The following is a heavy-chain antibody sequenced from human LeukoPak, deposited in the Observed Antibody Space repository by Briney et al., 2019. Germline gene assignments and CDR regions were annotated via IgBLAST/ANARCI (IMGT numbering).Heavy chain of an antibody. V-gene: IGHV4-61*02. CDR2: IYTSGST. CDR3: ARLPTNDYYYDSSGDGDY. J-gene: IGHJ4*02. Sequence: SETLSLTCTVSGGSISSGSYYWSWIRQPAGKGLEWIGRIYTSGSTNYNPSLKSRVTISVDTSKNQFSLKLSSVTAADTAVYYCARLPTNDYYYDSSGDGDYWGQGTLVTVSS. D-gene: IGHD3-22*01. CDR1: GGSISSGSYY.